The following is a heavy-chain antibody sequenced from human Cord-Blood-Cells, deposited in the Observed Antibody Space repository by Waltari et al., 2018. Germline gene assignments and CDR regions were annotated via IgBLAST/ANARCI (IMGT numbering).Heavy chain of an antibody. V-gene: IGHV1-2*02. D-gene: IGHD6-13*01. CDR1: GYTFTGYY. J-gene: IGHJ4*02. CDR3: ARDPVYSSSWYYFDY. CDR2: INPNSGGT. Sequence: QVQLVQSGAEVKKPGASVKVSCTASGYTFTGYYMHWVRQAPGQGLEWMGWINPNSGGTNYAQKFQGRVTMTRDTSISTAYMELSRLRSDDTAVYYCARDPVYSSSWYYFDYWGQGTLVTVSS.